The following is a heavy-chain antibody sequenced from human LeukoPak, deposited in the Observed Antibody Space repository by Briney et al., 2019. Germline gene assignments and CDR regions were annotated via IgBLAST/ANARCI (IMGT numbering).Heavy chain of an antibody. V-gene: IGHV5-51*01. CDR3: ARSGDYAFDY. J-gene: IGHJ4*02. D-gene: IGHD4-17*01. Sequence: GESLKISCKGSGSSFTRYWIGWVRQMPGKGLEWMGIIYPGDSDTRYGPSFQGQVTISADRSISTAYLQWSSLKASDTAMYYCARSGDYAFDYWGQGTLVTVSS. CDR2: IYPGDSDT. CDR1: GSSFTRYW.